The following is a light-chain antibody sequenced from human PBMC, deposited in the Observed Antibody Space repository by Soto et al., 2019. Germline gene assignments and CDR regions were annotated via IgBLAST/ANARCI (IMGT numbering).Light chain of an antibody. CDR1: QSVSSN. Sequence: EIVMTQSPATLSVSPGERATLSCRASQSVSSNLAWYQQKPGQAPSLLIYGASTRATGIPARFSGSGSGTEFTITISILQSEDFAVYCCQQYNNWPWMFGQGTKVEIK. CDR2: GAS. V-gene: IGKV3-15*01. CDR3: QQYNNWPWM. J-gene: IGKJ1*01.